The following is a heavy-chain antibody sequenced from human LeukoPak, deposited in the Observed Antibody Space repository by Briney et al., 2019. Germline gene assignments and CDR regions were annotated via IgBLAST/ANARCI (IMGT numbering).Heavy chain of an antibody. D-gene: IGHD3-10*01. CDR1: GGSISSSNW. J-gene: IGHJ4*02. CDR3: ARGGVRGYYFDY. Sequence: SETLSLTCAVSGGSISSSNWWSWIRQPPGKGLEWIGEIYHSGSTNYNPSLKSRVTISVDTSKNQLSLNLSSVTAADTAVYYCARGGVRGYYFDYWGQGTLVTVSS. CDR2: IYHSGST. V-gene: IGHV4-4*02.